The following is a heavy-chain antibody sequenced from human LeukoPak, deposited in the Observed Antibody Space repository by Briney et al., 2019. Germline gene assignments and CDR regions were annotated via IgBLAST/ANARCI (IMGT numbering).Heavy chain of an antibody. Sequence: SETLSLTCTVSGGSISSYYWSWIRQPPGKGLEWIGYIYYSGSTNYNPSLKSRVTISVDTSKNQFSLKLSSVTAADTAVYYCARASGSQFTYYFDYWGQGTLVTVSS. CDR1: GGSISSYY. CDR3: ARASGSQFTYYFDY. D-gene: IGHD1-26*01. J-gene: IGHJ4*02. V-gene: IGHV4-59*01. CDR2: IYYSGST.